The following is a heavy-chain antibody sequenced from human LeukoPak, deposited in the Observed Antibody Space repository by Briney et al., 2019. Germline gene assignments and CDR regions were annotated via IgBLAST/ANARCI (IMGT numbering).Heavy chain of an antibody. CDR3: AKDHYWSIDY. Sequence: GRSLRLSCAASGFDFRSNWMHWVRHAPGQGLVWVSRIKGDGISTNYADSVKGRFTISRDIAKNTLYLQMNSLRAEDTGVYYCAKDHYWSIDYWGRGTLVTVSS. CDR1: GFDFRSNW. V-gene: IGHV3-74*01. D-gene: IGHD3-3*01. J-gene: IGHJ4*02. CDR2: IKGDGIST.